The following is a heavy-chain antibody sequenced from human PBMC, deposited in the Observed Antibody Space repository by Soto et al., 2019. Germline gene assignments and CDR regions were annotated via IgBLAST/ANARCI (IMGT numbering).Heavy chain of an antibody. CDR1: GFTFCSCE. D-gene: IGHD3-16*02. CDR2: ISSSGSTI. J-gene: IGHJ3*02. CDR3: ARVVFGGVIVRRRAFDI. V-gene: IGHV3-48*03. Sequence: GGSLRLSCAASGFTFCSCEMNWVRQAPGKGLEWVSYISSSGSTIYYADSVKGRFTISRDNAKNSLYLQMNSLRAEDTAVYYCARVVFGGVIVRRRAFDIWGPGTMVTVSS.